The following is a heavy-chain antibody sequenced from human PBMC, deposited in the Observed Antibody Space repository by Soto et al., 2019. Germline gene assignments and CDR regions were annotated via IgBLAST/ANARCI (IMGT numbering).Heavy chain of an antibody. CDR2: ISYDGSNK. D-gene: IGHD1-26*01. CDR1: GFTFSSYA. CDR3: ARSDSGSYSH. Sequence: PGGSLRLSCAASGFTFSSYAMHWFRQAPGKGLEWVAVISYDGSNKYYADSVKGRFTISRDNSKNTLYLQMTSLRAEDTAVYYCARSDSGSYSHWGQGTLVTVSS. J-gene: IGHJ4*02. V-gene: IGHV3-30-3*01.